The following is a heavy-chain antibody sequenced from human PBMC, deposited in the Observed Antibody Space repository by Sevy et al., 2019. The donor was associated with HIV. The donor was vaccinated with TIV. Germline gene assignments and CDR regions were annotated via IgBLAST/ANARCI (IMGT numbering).Heavy chain of an antibody. CDR2: ITISGGTT. J-gene: IGHJ4*02. CDR1: GFTFSNYA. Sequence: GGSLRLSCAASGFTFSNYAMSWVRQAPGKGLEWVSVITISGGTTYYADSLKGRFTISRDSSKNMLYLQMNSLRAEDTAVYYCAKDRVSGTYYTGDFDYWGQGTLVTVSS. V-gene: IGHV3-23*01. CDR3: AKDRVSGTYYTGDFDY. D-gene: IGHD3-10*01.